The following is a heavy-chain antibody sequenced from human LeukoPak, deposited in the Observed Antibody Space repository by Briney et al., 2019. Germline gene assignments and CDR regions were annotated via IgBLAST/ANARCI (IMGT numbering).Heavy chain of an antibody. J-gene: IGHJ4*02. D-gene: IGHD1-1*01. CDR2: IYYRGTT. CDR1: GGSISNNY. V-gene: IGHV4-59*08. CDR3: ARHKPTGTTLLTVTYQFDY. Sequence: PSETLSLTCTVSGGSISNNYWSWIRQPPGKGLEWIGYIYYRGTTNSNPSLKSRVTISVDTSRNQFSLRLGSVTAADTAVYYCARHKPTGTTLLTVTYQFDYWGQGALVTVSS.